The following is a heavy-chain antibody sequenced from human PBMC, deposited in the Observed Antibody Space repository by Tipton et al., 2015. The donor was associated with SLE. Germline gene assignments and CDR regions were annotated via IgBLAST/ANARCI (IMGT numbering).Heavy chain of an antibody. V-gene: IGHV4-4*02. CDR2: INHSGST. CDR3: AIFGGSKGY. J-gene: IGHJ4*02. CDR1: GGSISSSNW. D-gene: IGHD4-23*01. Sequence: TLSLTCAVSGGSISSSNWWSWVRQPPGKGLEWIGEINHSGSTNYNPSLKSRVTISVDTSKNQFYLKLSSVTAADTAVYYCAIFGGSKGYWGQGTLVTFSS.